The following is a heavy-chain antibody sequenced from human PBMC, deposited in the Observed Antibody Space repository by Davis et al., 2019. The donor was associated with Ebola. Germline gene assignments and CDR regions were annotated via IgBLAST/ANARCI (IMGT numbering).Heavy chain of an antibody. CDR3: ARVKECSSTSCNLLWYYGMDV. CDR1: GYTFTSYD. Sequence: ASVKVSCKASGYTFTSYDINWVRQATGQGLEWMGWMNPNSGNTGYAQKFQGRVTMTRNTSISTAYMELSSLRSEDTAVYYCARVKECSSTSCNLLWYYGMDVWGKGTTVTVSS. D-gene: IGHD2-2*01. V-gene: IGHV1-8*01. J-gene: IGHJ6*04. CDR2: MNPNSGNT.